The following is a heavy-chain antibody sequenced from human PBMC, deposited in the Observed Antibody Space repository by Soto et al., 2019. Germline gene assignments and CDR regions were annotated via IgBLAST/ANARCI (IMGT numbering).Heavy chain of an antibody. J-gene: IGHJ4*02. CDR3: ARGSGIVALPGELEDVNYDY. V-gene: IGHV4-34*01. CDR2: INERGST. CDR1: GLSCSGHS. Sequence: QVQLQQWGAGLVKPSETLSLSCAVYGLSCSGHSWAWIRQPPGKGLEWIGEINERGSTYYNPSLKSRVTISTDTSKNQFSLKLSSVSAADTAAYFCARGSGIVALPGELEDVNYDYWGQGTLVNVSS. D-gene: IGHD1-1*01.